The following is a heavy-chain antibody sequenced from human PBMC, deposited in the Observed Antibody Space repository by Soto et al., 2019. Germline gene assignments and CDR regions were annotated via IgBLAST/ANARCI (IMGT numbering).Heavy chain of an antibody. J-gene: IGHJ6*02. CDR2: INPSGGNT. V-gene: IGHV1-46*01. Sequence: ASVKVSCKASGYIFTSYYMHWVRQAPGQGLEWMGIINPSGGNTTYAQEFQGRVTMTRDTSTSTVYMELRSLRSEDTAVYYCAREPPSNTAMVWTYYYYGMDVWGQ. CDR1: GYIFTSYY. CDR3: AREPPSNTAMVWTYYYYGMDV. D-gene: IGHD5-18*01.